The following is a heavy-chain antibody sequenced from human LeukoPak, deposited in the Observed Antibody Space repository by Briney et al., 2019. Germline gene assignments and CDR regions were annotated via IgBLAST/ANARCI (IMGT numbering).Heavy chain of an antibody. Sequence: PSETLSLTCTVSGGSVSTYSWSWIRQPPGKGLEWIAYMVYSGTTNYNPSLRRRVTISIDTSKNQFSLSLSSVTAADTAVYYCVRDIRFIGATHYFDYWGQGTLVTVSS. V-gene: IGHV4-59*02. CDR2: MVYSGTT. CDR3: VRDIRFIGATHYFDY. CDR1: GGSVSTYS. D-gene: IGHD1-26*01. J-gene: IGHJ4*02.